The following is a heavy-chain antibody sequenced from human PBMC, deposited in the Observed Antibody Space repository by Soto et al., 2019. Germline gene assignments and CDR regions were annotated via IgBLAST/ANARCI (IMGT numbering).Heavy chain of an antibody. CDR1: GFTFSSYS. CDR3: ARGGRAIFGVVTPGAFDI. Sequence: EVQLVESGGGLVQPGGSLRLSCAASGFTFSSYSMNWVRQAPGKGLEWVSYISSSSSTIYYADSVKGRLTISRDNAKNSLYLQMNSLRDEDTAVYYCARGGRAIFGVVTPGAFDIWGQGTMVTVSS. J-gene: IGHJ3*02. CDR2: ISSSSSTI. V-gene: IGHV3-48*02. D-gene: IGHD3-3*01.